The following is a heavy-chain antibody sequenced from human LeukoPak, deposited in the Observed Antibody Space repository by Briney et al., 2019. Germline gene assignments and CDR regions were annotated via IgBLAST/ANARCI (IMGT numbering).Heavy chain of an antibody. CDR1: GYTFTRYD. Sequence: ASVKVSCKASGYTFTRYDINWVRQATGQGLEWMGWTNTKSGNTGHAQKFQGRVTITRDTSISTVYMELSSLRSEDTAVYFCARVDGSPDYWGRGTLVTVSS. CDR2: TNTKSGNT. J-gene: IGHJ4*02. CDR3: ARVDGSPDY. D-gene: IGHD2-15*01. V-gene: IGHV1-8*03.